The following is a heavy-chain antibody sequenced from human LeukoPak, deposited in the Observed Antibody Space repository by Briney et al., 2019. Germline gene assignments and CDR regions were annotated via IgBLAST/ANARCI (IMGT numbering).Heavy chain of an antibody. CDR3: ARGDSSSWYSPFDY. CDR2: ISYDGSNK. V-gene: IGHV3-30*04. D-gene: IGHD6-13*01. CDR1: GFTFSSYA. Sequence: GGSLRLSCAASGFTFSSYAMHWVRQAPGKGLEWVAVISYDGSNKYYADAVKGRFTISRDNSKNTLYLQMNSLSAEDTAVYYCARGDSSSWYSPFDYWGQGTLVTVSS. J-gene: IGHJ4*02.